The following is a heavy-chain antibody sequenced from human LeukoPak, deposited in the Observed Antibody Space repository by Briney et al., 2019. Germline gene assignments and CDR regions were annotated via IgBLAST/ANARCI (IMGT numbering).Heavy chain of an antibody. J-gene: IGHJ6*03. CDR1: GYSFTSYW. Sequence: PGESLKISCKGSGYSFTSYWIGWVRQMPGKGLGWMGIIYPGDSDTRYSPSFQGQVTISADKSISTAYLQWSSLKASNTAMYYCARHVGGYCSSTSWFTTNYYYYYMDVWGKGTTVTVSS. D-gene: IGHD2-2*01. CDR3: ARHVGGYCSSTSWFTTNYYYYYMDV. CDR2: IYPGDSDT. V-gene: IGHV5-51*01.